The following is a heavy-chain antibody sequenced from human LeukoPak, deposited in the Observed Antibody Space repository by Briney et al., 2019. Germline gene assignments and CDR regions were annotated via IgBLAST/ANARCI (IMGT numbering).Heavy chain of an antibody. CDR2: ISKSGNNT. D-gene: IGHD4-17*01. V-gene: IGHV3-23*05. Sequence: GGSLRLSCAASGFTFSSYAMTWVRQAPGKGLEWVSGISKSGNNTYYADSVAGRLTISRDNSKNTLYLQMNSLRADDTAVYYCAATVTTGRAEHYWGQGTLITVSS. CDR3: AATVTTGRAEHY. J-gene: IGHJ4*02. CDR1: GFTFSSYA.